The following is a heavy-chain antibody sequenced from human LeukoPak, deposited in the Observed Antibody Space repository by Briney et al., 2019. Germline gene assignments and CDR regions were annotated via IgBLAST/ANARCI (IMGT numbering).Heavy chain of an antibody. CDR3: ARGLNVVVPAAMNYFDY. D-gene: IGHD2-2*01. V-gene: IGHV3-66*01. J-gene: IGHJ4*02. Sequence: GGSLRLSCAASGFTVSSNYMSWVRQAPGKGLEWASVIYSGGSTYYADSVKGRFTISRDNSKNTLYLQMNSLRAEDTAVYYCARGLNVVVPAAMNYFDYWGQGTLVTVSS. CDR2: IYSGGST. CDR1: GFTVSSNY.